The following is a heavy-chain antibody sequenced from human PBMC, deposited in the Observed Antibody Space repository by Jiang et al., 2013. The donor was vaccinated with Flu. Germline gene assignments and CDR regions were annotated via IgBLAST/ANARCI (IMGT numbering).Heavy chain of an antibody. CDR3: ARLTPEAYYDFWSGFPGDCYFDY. J-gene: IGHJ4*02. Sequence: FSTHWIGWVRQMPGKGLEWMGIIFPGDSDTRYSPSFQGQVTISADKSISTAYLQWSSLKASDTAMYYCARLTPEAYYDFWSGFPGDCYFDYWGQGTLVTVSS. V-gene: IGHV5-51*01. CDR1: FSTHW. D-gene: IGHD3-3*01. CDR2: IFPGDSDT.